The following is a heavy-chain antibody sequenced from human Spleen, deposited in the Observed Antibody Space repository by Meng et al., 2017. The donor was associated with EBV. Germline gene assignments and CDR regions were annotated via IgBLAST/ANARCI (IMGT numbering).Heavy chain of an antibody. V-gene: IGHV4-34*12. Sequence: QVQRQQGGAGLLKPSETLSLPCTFYGDSFIAYYWRWIRQPPGRGLEWIGDVIHSGNTSYSPSLKSRVTISVDTSKRQFSLKLRSMTAADTAVYYCATGWGKANYWGQGTLVTVSS. CDR3: ATGWGKANY. D-gene: IGHD3-16*01. CDR1: GDSFIAYY. J-gene: IGHJ4*02. CDR2: VIHSGNT.